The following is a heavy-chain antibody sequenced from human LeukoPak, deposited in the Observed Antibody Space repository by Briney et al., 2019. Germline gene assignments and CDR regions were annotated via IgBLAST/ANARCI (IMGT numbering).Heavy chain of an antibody. D-gene: IGHD6-13*01. CDR1: GFTFSSYA. Sequence: TGGSLRLSCAASGFTFSSYAMHWVRQAPGKGLEWVAVISYDGSNKYYADSVKGRFTISRDNSKNTLYLQMNSLRAEDTAVYYCARERQQLVHNWFDPRGQGTLVTVSS. CDR3: ARERQQLVHNWFDP. CDR2: ISYDGSNK. V-gene: IGHV3-30*04. J-gene: IGHJ5*02.